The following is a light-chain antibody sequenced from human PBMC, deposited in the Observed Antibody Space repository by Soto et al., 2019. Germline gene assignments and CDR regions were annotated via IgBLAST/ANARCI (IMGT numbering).Light chain of an antibody. J-gene: IGLJ1*01. CDR1: SSDVGGYNY. CDR2: EVN. CDR3: TSYEAGANV. V-gene: IGLV2-8*01. Sequence: QSALTQPPSASGSPGQSVAISCTGTSSDVGGYNYVSWYQQHPGKAPKLMIYEVNKRPSGVPDRFSGSKSGNTASLTVSGLQAEEEVNFSCTSYEAGANVFGTGTKLTVL.